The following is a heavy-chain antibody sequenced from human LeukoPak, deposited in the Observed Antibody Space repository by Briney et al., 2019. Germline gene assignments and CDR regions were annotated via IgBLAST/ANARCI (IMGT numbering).Heavy chain of an antibody. D-gene: IGHD2-2*02. CDR2: IWYDGSNK. V-gene: IGHV3-30*02. CDR3: AKGPVVPAAIPPDY. CDR1: GITFSSYW. J-gene: IGHJ4*02. Sequence: GGSLRLSCAASGITFSSYWMSWVRQAPGKGLEWVAVIWYDGSNKYYADSVKGRFTISRDNSKNTLYLQMNSLRAEDTAVYYCAKGPVVPAAIPPDYWGQGTLVTVSS.